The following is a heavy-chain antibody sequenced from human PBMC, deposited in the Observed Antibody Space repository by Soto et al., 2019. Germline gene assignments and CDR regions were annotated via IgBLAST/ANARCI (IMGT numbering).Heavy chain of an antibody. D-gene: IGHD2-21*02. CDR2: MNPNSGNT. V-gene: IGHV1-8*01. J-gene: IGHJ6*02. CDR3: ARDLWGYCGADCYPLDV. Sequence: ASVKVSCKASGYTFTSYDINWVRQATGQGLEWMGWMNPNSGNTGYAQKFQGRVTMTRNTSISTAYMELSRLRSDDTAVYYCARDLWGYCGADCYPLDVWGQGTTVTVSS. CDR1: GYTFTSYD.